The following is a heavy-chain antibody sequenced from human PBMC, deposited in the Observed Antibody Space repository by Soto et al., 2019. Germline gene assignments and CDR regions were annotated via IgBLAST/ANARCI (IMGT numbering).Heavy chain of an antibody. CDR2: INSDGSST. J-gene: IGHJ3*02. D-gene: IGHD3-3*01. CDR1: GGPFSSYW. CDR3: AREEWGAAFDI. V-gene: IGHV3-74*01. Sequence: GGSLRLSCAASGGPFSSYWMHWVRQAPGKGLVWVSRINSDGSSTSYADSVKGRFTISRDNAKNTLYLQMNSLRAEDTAVYYCAREEWGAAFDIWGQGTMVTVSS.